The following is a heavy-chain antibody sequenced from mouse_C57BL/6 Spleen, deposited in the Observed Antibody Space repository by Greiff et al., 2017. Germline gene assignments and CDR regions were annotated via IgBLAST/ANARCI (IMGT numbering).Heavy chain of an antibody. J-gene: IGHJ2*01. V-gene: IGHV5-9-1*02. Sequence: EVMLVESGEGLVKPGGSLKLSCAASGFTFSSYAMSWVRQTPEKRLEWVAYISSGGDYIYYADTVKGRFTISRDNARNTLYLQMSSLKSEDTAMYYCTTLYYYGSLDYWGQGTTLTVSS. CDR1: GFTFSSYA. CDR3: TTLYYYGSLDY. D-gene: IGHD1-1*01. CDR2: ISSGGDYI.